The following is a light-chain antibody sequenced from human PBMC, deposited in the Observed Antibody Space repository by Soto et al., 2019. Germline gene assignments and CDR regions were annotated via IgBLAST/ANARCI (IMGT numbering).Light chain of an antibody. CDR1: QSIGRE. J-gene: IGKJ5*01. CDR3: QQYESLPLT. Sequence: IQMTQSPAPLSASIGDRVPITCRASQSIGRELAWYQQKPGKAPKLLIYDASDLETGVPSRFSGSGSGTGFTFTISSLQPEDFATYYCQQYESLPLTFGQGTRLEIK. V-gene: IGKV1-33*01. CDR2: DAS.